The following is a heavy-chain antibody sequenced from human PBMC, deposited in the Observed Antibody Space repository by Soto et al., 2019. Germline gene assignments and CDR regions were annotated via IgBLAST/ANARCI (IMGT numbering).Heavy chain of an antibody. CDR2: IFYRGST. CDR3: ARLNGYCVGTNCHGYYGMDV. Sequence: SETLSLTCTVSGGSISGYYWSWIRQAPGKGLEWIGYIFYRGSTDYNPSLKSRVTISVDTSMNEFSLKLSSVTAADTAVYYCARLNGYCVGTNCHGYYGMDVWGQGTTVTVSS. J-gene: IGHJ6*02. D-gene: IGHD2-21*01. V-gene: IGHV4-59*12. CDR1: GGSISGYY.